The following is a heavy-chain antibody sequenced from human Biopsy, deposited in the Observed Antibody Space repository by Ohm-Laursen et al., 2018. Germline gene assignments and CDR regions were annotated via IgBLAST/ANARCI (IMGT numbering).Heavy chain of an antibody. D-gene: IGHD1-26*01. Sequence: SLRLSFTASGFTFDDYGMHWVRQPPGKGLEWVSGIRRNSDIIDYADSVRGRFTISRDNSRRFLFLQMNNLKSEDTAFYYCARDRGGARYGMDVWGRGTTVTVSS. J-gene: IGHJ6*02. CDR2: IRRNSDII. V-gene: IGHV3-9*01. CDR3: ARDRGGARYGMDV. CDR1: GFTFDDYG.